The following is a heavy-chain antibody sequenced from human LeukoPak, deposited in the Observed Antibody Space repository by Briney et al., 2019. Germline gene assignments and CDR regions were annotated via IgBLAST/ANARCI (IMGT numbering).Heavy chain of an antibody. CDR2: IKQDGSEK. CDR1: GFTFSSYW. D-gene: IGHD3-3*01. Sequence: GGSLRLSCAASGFTFSSYWMSWVRQAPGKGLEWVANIKQDGSEKYYVDSVKGRFTISRDNSKNTLYLQMNSLRAEDTAVYYCARLSGFLEWLSSMGYMDVWGKGTTVTVSS. V-gene: IGHV3-7*03. CDR3: ARLSGFLEWLSSMGYMDV. J-gene: IGHJ6*03.